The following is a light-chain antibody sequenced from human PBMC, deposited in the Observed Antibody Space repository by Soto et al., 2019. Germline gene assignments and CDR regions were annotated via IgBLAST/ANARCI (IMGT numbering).Light chain of an antibody. J-gene: IGLJ1*01. CDR3: CSYAGSYPYV. CDR2: DVS. V-gene: IGLV2-11*01. CDR1: SSDVGGYNY. Sequence: QSVLTQPRSVSGSPGQSVTISCTGTSSDVGGYNYVSWYQQHPGKAPKLLIYDVSKRPSGVPDRFSGSKSGITASLTISGLHAEDEADYSCCSYAGSYPYVFGTGTSSPS.